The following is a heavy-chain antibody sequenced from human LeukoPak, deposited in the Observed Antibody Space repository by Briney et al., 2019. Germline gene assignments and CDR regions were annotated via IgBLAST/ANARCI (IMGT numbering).Heavy chain of an antibody. J-gene: IGHJ4*02. CDR2: IQYDGSNK. Sequence: GGSLRLSCAASGFTFSSYGMHWVRQAPGKGLEWVAFIQYDGSNKNYADSVKGRFTISRDNAQNSLYLQMNSLRAEDTAVYYCARGDYYEASDYWGQGILVTVSS. CDR3: ARGDYYEASDY. D-gene: IGHD3-22*01. CDR1: GFTFSSYG. V-gene: IGHV3-30*02.